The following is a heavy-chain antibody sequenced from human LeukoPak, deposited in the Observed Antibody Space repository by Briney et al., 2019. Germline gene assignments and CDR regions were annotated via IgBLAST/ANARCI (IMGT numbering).Heavy chain of an antibody. D-gene: IGHD3-3*01. CDR2: IDAGGSST. Sequence: GGSLTLSCVVSGITFRSYWMHWVRQAPGKGLVWVSRIDAGGSSTSYAESVKGRFTISRDNAKNTLYLQMNSLSAEDTAVYYCARVPSLWSGYDYWGQGTLVTVSS. CDR1: GITFRSYW. CDR3: ARVPSLWSGYDY. J-gene: IGHJ4*02. V-gene: IGHV3-74*01.